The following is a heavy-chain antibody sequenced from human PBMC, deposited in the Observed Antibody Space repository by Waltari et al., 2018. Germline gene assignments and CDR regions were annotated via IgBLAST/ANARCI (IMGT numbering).Heavy chain of an antibody. D-gene: IGHD3-3*01. Sequence: QVQVVQSGAEVKKPGASVKVSCKTSGYTFTSYGISWVRQAPGQGLEWMGWISPYDGSTNFAKKVQGRLTMTTDTSTSTAYMELRRLRSDDTAVYYCARDGVTIFGVVIAEGFYFEYWGQGSLVAVSS. J-gene: IGHJ4*02. CDR1: GYTFTSYG. CDR3: ARDGVTIFGVVIAEGFYFEY. CDR2: ISPYDGST. V-gene: IGHV1-18*01.